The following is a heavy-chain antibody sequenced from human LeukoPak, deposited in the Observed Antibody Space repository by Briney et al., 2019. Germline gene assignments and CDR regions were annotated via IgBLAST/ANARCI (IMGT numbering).Heavy chain of an antibody. CDR2: IYSGGST. Sequence: GGSLRLSCAASGFTVSSNYMSWVRQAPGKGLEWVSVIYSGGSTYYADSVKGRFTISRDNSKNTLYLQMNSLRAEDTTVYYCAREGYGGNSGRDYWGQGTLVTVSS. J-gene: IGHJ4*02. D-gene: IGHD4-23*01. V-gene: IGHV3-53*01. CDR3: AREGYGGNSGRDY. CDR1: GFTVSSNY.